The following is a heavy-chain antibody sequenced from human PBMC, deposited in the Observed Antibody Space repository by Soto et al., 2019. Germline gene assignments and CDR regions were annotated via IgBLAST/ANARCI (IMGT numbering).Heavy chain of an antibody. CDR3: ARSRALLYDGPLDY. CDR1: VGTFSSYA. CDR2: IIPIFGTA. J-gene: IGHJ4*02. D-gene: IGHD2-2*02. Sequence: QVQLVQSGAEVKKPGSSVKVSCKASVGTFSSYAISWVRQAPGQGLEWMGGIIPIFGTANYAQKFQGRVMITADESTSTAYMELSSLRSEDTAVYYCARSRALLYDGPLDYWGQGTLVTVSS. V-gene: IGHV1-69*01.